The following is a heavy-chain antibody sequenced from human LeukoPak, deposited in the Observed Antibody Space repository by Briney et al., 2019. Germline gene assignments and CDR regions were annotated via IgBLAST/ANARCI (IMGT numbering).Heavy chain of an antibody. CDR1: GYTLTELS. V-gene: IGHV1-24*01. J-gene: IGHJ6*02. Sequence: ASVKVSCKVSGYTLTELSMHWVRQAPGKGLEWMGGFDPEDGETIYAQKFQGRVTMTEDTSTDTAYMELSSLRSEDTAVYYCARDQRVVPAATPTYYYYGMDVWGQGTTVTVSS. D-gene: IGHD2-2*01. CDR2: FDPEDGET. CDR3: ARDQRVVPAATPTYYYYGMDV.